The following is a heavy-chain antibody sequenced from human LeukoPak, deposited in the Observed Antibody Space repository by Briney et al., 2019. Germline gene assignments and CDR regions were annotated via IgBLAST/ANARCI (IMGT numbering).Heavy chain of an antibody. J-gene: IGHJ3*01. CDR2: ISGTGGST. D-gene: IGHD3-22*01. Sequence: PGGSLRLSCAASGFTFGAYAMTWVRQAPGKWLEWVSGISGTGGSTYYADSVKGRLTISRDNSRNTLYLQMNSLRADDTAVYYCAKVRTSGYHRDALDVWGQGTLVTVSS. CDR3: AKVRTSGYHRDALDV. V-gene: IGHV3-23*01. CDR1: GFTFGAYA.